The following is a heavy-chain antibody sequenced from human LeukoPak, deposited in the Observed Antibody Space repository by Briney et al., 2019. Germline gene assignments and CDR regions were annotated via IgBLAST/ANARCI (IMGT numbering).Heavy chain of an antibody. CDR1: DGSISSGGYY. V-gene: IGHV4-31*03. CDR2: IYYSGST. Sequence: SETLSLTCTVSDGSISSGGYYWSWIRQHPGKGLEWIGYIYYSGSTYYNPSLKSRVTISVDTSKNQFSLKLSSATAADTAVYYCARGHSSWYAPFDYWGQGTLVTVSS. D-gene: IGHD6-13*01. J-gene: IGHJ4*02. CDR3: ARGHSSWYAPFDY.